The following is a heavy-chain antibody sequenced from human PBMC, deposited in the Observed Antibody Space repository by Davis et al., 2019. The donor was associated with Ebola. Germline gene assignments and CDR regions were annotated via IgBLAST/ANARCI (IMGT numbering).Heavy chain of an antibody. V-gene: IGHV3-21*01. CDR3: ASGEYSSSFYYYYYMDV. Sequence: PGGSLRLSCAASGFTFSSYSMNWVRQAPGKGLEWVSSISSSSSYIYYADSVKGRFTISRDNAKNSLYLQMNSLRAEDTAVYYCASGEYSSSFYYYYYMDVWGKGTTVTVSS. CDR2: ISSSSSYI. D-gene: IGHD6-6*01. J-gene: IGHJ6*03. CDR1: GFTFSSYS.